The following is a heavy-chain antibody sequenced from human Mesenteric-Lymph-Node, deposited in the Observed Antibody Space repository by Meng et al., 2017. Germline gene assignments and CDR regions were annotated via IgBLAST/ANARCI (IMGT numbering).Heavy chain of an antibody. J-gene: IGHJ5*01. V-gene: IGHV4-30-4*01. D-gene: IGHD4-17*01. CDR2: IYYSGST. CDR3: ARDRKHYGERGWFDP. Sequence: HVHRQESVPGLVQLSQTPSLTVIVSGGSISSGEYYWSWIRQPPGKRLECIGYIYYSGSTYSNASLKRRVTISIDRSKNQFSLKLSSVTAADTAVYYCARDRKHYGERGWFDPWGQGTLVTVSS. CDR1: GGSISSGEYY.